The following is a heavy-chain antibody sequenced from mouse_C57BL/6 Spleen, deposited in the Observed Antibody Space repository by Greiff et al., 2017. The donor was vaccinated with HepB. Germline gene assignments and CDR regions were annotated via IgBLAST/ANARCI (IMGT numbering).Heavy chain of an antibody. V-gene: IGHV5-6*01. CDR3: ARHIQDYAMDY. Sequence: EVKLVESGGDLVKPGGSLKLSCAASGFTFSSYGMSWVRQTPDKRLEWVATISSGGSYTYYPDSVKGRFTISRDNAKNTLYLQRSSLKSEDTAMYYCARHIQDYAMDYWGQGTSVTVSS. J-gene: IGHJ4*01. CDR1: GFTFSSYG. CDR2: ISSGGSYT.